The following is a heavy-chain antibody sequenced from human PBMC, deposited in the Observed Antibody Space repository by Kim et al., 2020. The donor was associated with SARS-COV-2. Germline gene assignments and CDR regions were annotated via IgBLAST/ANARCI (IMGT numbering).Heavy chain of an antibody. V-gene: IGHV3-33*06. D-gene: IGHD5-18*01. CDR3: AKAPWIQLWRLDY. Sequence: GGSLRLSCAASGFTFSSYGMHWVRQAPGKGLEWVAVIWYDGSNKYYADSVKGRFTISRDNSKNTLYLQMNSLRAEDTAVYYCAKAPWIQLWRLDYWGQGTLVTVSS. J-gene: IGHJ4*02. CDR2: IWYDGSNK. CDR1: GFTFSSYG.